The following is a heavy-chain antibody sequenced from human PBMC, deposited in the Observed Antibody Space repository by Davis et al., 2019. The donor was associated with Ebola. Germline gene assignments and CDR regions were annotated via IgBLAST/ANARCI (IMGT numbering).Heavy chain of an antibody. V-gene: IGHV1-18*04. D-gene: IGHD6-13*01. J-gene: IGHJ4*02. Sequence: ASVKVSCKASGYTFTSYGISWVRQAPGQGLEWMGWISAYNGNTNYAQKLQGRVTMTTDTSTSTAYMELRSLRSDDTAVYYCAVPGIAAAGTPPGAQNYFDYWGQGTLVTVSS. CDR3: AVPGIAAAGTPPGAQNYFDY. CDR2: ISAYNGNT. CDR1: GYTFTSYG.